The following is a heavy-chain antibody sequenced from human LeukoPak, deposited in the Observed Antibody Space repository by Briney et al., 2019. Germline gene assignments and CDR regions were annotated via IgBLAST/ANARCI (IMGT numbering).Heavy chain of an antibody. CDR3: ARGRLPIDY. J-gene: IGHJ4*02. V-gene: IGHV4-59*08. CDR1: GGSISSYY. CDR2: IYYSGST. D-gene: IGHD6-25*01. Sequence: SETLSLTCTVSGGSISSYYWSWIRQPPGKGLEWIGYIYYSGSTSYNPSLKSRVTISVDTSKNQFSLKLTSVTAADTAVYYCARGRLPIDYWGQGTLVTVSS.